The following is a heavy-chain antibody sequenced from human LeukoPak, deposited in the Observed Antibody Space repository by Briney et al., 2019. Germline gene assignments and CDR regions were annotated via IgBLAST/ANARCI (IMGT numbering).Heavy chain of an antibody. J-gene: IGHJ3*02. CDR3: AEHQLVGGVAVAFDT. Sequence: SETLSLTCTVSGGSISSGGYYWSWIRQHPGKGLEWIGYIYYSGSTYYNPSLKSRVTISVDTSKNQFSLKLSSVTAADTAVYYGAEHQLVGGVAVAFDTWGKGSMVTV. D-gene: IGHD6-13*01. CDR1: GGSISSGGYY. V-gene: IGHV4-31*03. CDR2: IYYSGST.